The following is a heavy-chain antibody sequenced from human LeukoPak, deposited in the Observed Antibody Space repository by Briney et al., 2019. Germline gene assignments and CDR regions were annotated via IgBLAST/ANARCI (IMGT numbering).Heavy chain of an antibody. CDR2: INPNSGGT. J-gene: IGHJ4*02. D-gene: IGHD2-21*02. V-gene: IGHV1-2*02. CDR3: ARVPFSYCGGGCYFDY. CDR1: GYTFTGYY. Sequence: ASVKVSCKASGYTFTGYYMHWVRQAPGQGLEWMGWINPNSGGTNYAQKFQGRVTMTRDTSISTAYMELSRLRSDDTAVYYCARVPFSYCGGGCYFDYWGQGTLVTVSS.